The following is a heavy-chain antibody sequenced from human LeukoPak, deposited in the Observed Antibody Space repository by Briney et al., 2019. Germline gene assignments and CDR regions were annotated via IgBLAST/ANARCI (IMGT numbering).Heavy chain of an antibody. CDR3: ARTRYYYNSRSYGAPYYFDY. J-gene: IGHJ4*02. CDR1: GGSISSNNW. V-gene: IGHV4-4*02. Sequence: PSETLSLTCGVSGGSISSNNWWSWVRQPPGQGLEWIGEIYHSGSANYNPSLKSRVTISVDKSKNQLSLKLISVTAADTAVYYCARTRYYYNSRSYGAPYYFDYWGQGTLVTVSS. CDR2: IYHSGSA. D-gene: IGHD3-10*01.